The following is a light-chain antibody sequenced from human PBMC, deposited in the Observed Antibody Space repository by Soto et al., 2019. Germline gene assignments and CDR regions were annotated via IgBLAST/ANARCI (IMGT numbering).Light chain of an antibody. J-gene: IGKJ1*01. Sequence: DILISQSPATLSLSPEERATISCRASQSVSSNLAWYQQKPGQAPRILIYGASTRATGIPARFSGSGSGTEFTLTISSLQSEDFAVYYCQQYNNWSETFGQGTKVDIK. CDR3: QQYNNWSET. CDR1: QSVSSN. V-gene: IGKV3-15*01. CDR2: GAS.